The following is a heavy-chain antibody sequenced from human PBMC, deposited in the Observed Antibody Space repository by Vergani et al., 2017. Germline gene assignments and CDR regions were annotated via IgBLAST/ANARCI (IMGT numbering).Heavy chain of an antibody. J-gene: IGHJ4*02. V-gene: IGHV3-64D*06. CDR1: GGTFSSYA. Sequence: VQLVQSGAEVKKPGSSVKVSCKASGGTFSSYAMHWVRQAPGKGLEYVSAISSNGGSTYYADSVKGRFTISRDNSKNTLYLQMSSLRAEDTAVYYCVKDREYYYGSGSSDYWGQGTLVTVSS. CDR2: ISSNGGST. CDR3: VKDREYYYGSGSSDY. D-gene: IGHD3-10*01.